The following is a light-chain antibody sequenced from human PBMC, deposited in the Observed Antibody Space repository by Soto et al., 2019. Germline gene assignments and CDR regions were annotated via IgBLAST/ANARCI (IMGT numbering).Light chain of an antibody. V-gene: IGKV4-1*01. CDR1: QTVIHTSTNKSY. CDR3: QQRTNWPPMYA. CDR2: WAS. J-gene: IGKJ2*01. Sequence: DIVMTQSPDSLAVSLGERATINCKSSQTVIHTSTNKSYLAWYQQKAGQPPELLLYWASARDSGVPDRFSGSGSGTNFTLTISSLQAEDVAVYYCQQRTNWPPMYAFGQGTKLEIK.